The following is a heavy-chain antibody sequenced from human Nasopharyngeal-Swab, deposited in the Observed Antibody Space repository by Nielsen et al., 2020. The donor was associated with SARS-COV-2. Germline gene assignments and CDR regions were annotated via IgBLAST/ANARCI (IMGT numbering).Heavy chain of an antibody. V-gene: IGHV4-4*02. J-gene: IGHJ6*02. Sequence: VRQAPGKGLEWIGEIYHSGSTNYNPSLKSRVTISEDKSKNQFSLKLSSVTAADTAVYYCARGKTGILEWLLPDEMSYGMDVWGQGTTVTVSS. CDR2: IYHSGST. D-gene: IGHD3-3*01. CDR3: ARGKTGILEWLLPDEMSYGMDV.